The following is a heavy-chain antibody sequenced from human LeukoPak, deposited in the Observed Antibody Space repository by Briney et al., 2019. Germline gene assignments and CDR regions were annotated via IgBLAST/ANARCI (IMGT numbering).Heavy chain of an antibody. CDR2: ISSNSRTT. Sequence: PGRSLRLSCEASGFIFSTYGMAWVRQAPGKGLEWISYISSNSRTTAYADSVRGRFTISRYNAKNSLSLKINRLRADDTGVYYCARGPHDDATGYSFSWGQGTQVTVSS. D-gene: IGHD3-9*01. V-gene: IGHV3-48*01. J-gene: IGHJ5*02. CDR1: GFIFSTYG. CDR3: ARGPHDDATGYSFS.